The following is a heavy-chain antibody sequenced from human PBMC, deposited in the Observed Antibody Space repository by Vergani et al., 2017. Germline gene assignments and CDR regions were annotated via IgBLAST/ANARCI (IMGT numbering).Heavy chain of an antibody. CDR2: ISSNGGST. V-gene: IGHV3-64*01. J-gene: IGHJ3*02. D-gene: IGHD1-26*01. CDR1: GFTFSSYA. Sequence: EVQLVESGGGLVQPGGSLRLSCAASGFTFSSYAMHWVRQAPGKGLEYVSAISSNGGSTYYANSVKGRFTISRDNSKNTLYLQMGSLRAEDMAVYYCARALLVGATSYDAFDIWGQGTMVTVSS. CDR3: ARALLVGATSYDAFDI.